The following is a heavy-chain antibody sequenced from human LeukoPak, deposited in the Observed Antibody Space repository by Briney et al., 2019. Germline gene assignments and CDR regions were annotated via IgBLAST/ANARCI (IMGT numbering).Heavy chain of an antibody. Sequence: SETLSLTCAVYGGSFSGYYWSWIRQPPGKGLEWIGEINHSGSTNYNPSLQSRVTISVDTSKNQFSLKLSSVTAADTAVYYCARGTKIQLWLNFDYWGQGTLVTVPP. CDR3: ARGTKIQLWLNFDY. D-gene: IGHD5-18*01. CDR2: INHSGST. J-gene: IGHJ4*02. V-gene: IGHV4-34*01. CDR1: GGSFSGYY.